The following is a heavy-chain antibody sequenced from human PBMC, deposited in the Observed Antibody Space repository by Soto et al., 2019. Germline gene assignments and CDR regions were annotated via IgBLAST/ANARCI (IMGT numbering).Heavy chain of an antibody. Sequence: QVQLVQSGAEVKKPGSSVKVSCKSSGGTFSNYGFSWVRQSPGQGLECMGGIVPIFGAEHPQKFQGRVTITADESTTTVFMELRGLRSEYTAVYYCARGGSDYEGSGYYQGHVWGQGTTVTVSS. CDR3: ARGGSDYEGSGYYQGHV. D-gene: IGHD3-22*01. CDR2: IVPIFGA. CDR1: GGTFSNYG. J-gene: IGHJ6*02. V-gene: IGHV1-69*12.